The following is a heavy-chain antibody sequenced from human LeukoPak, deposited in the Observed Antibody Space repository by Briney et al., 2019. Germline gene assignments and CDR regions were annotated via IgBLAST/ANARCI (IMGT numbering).Heavy chain of an antibody. V-gene: IGHV3-30-3*01. CDR2: ISYDGSNK. Sequence: GGSLRLSCAASGFTFSSYAMHWVRQAPGKGLEWVAVISYDGSNKYYADSVKGRFTISRDNSKNTLYLQMNSLRAEDTAVYYCARDRVITFGGAPRSGMDVWGQGTTVTVSS. D-gene: IGHD3-16*01. CDR3: ARDRVITFGGAPRSGMDV. J-gene: IGHJ6*02. CDR1: GFTFSSYA.